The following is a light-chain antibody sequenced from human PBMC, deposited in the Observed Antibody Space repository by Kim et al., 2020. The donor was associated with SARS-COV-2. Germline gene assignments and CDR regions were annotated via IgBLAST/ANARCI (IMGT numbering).Light chain of an antibody. Sequence: IQLTQSPSSLSASVGDRVTITCRASQGISNYLVWYQQKAGKAPKVLIYAASTLHTGVPSRFSGSGSGTDFTLTISSLQPEDFATYYCRQLNNYQGTFGQGPRLEIK. CDR2: AAS. V-gene: IGKV1-9*01. CDR1: QGISNY. J-gene: IGKJ5*01. CDR3: RQLNNYQGT.